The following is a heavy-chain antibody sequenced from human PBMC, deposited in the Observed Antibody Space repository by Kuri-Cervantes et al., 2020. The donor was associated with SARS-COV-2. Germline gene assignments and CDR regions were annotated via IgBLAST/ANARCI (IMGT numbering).Heavy chain of an antibody. CDR2: INHSGST. V-gene: IGHV4-39*07. CDR1: GGSISSSSYY. D-gene: IGHD5-24*01. J-gene: IGHJ4*02. CDR3: ARVDGYTLGFDY. Sequence: SETLSLTCTVSGGSISSSSYYWGWIRQPPGKGLEWIGEINHSGSTNYNPSLKSRVTIPVDTSKNQFSLKLSSVTAANTAVYYCARVDGYTLGFDYWGQGTLVTDSS.